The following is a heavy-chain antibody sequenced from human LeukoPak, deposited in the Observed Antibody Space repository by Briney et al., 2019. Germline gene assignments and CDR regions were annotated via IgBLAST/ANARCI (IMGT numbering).Heavy chain of an antibody. J-gene: IGHJ4*02. Sequence: GGSLRLSCAASRFTFSSYGMHWVRQAPGKGLEWVAVIWYDGSNKYYADSVKGRFTISRDNSKNALYLQMNSLRAEDTAVYYCAKVHYYGSGSYFTPFDYWGQGTLVTVSS. CDR2: IWYDGSNK. CDR3: AKVHYYGSGSYFTPFDY. D-gene: IGHD3-10*01. V-gene: IGHV3-33*06. CDR1: RFTFSSYG.